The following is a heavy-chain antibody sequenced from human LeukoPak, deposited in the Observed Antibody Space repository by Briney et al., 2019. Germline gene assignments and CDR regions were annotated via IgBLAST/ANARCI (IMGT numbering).Heavy chain of an antibody. J-gene: IGHJ6*02. CDR3: AREEVETGMTGYYYGMDV. CDR2: IIPIFGTA. Sequence: GASVKVYCKASGGTFSSYAISWVRQAPGQGLKWMGGIIPIFGTANYAQKFQGRVTITADESTSTAYMELSSLRSEDTAVYYCAREEVETGMTGYYYGMDVWGQGTTVTVSS. CDR1: GGTFSSYA. V-gene: IGHV1-69*13. D-gene: IGHD1-1*01.